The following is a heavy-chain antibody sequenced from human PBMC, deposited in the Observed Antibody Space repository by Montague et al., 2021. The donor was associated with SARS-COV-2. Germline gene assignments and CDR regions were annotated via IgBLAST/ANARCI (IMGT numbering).Heavy chain of an antibody. J-gene: IGHJ4*02. CDR3: ARGFYY. Sequence: SETLSLTCTVSGGSISSYYWSWIRQPPGKGLEWIGYIYYSGSTNCNPSLKSRVTISVDTSKNQFSLKLSSVTAADTAVYYCARGFYYWGQGTLVTVSS. CDR2: IYYSGST. CDR1: GGSISSYY. V-gene: IGHV4-59*13.